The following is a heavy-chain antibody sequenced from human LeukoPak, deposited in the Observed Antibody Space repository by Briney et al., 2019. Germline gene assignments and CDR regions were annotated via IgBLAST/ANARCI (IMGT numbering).Heavy chain of an antibody. Sequence: SETLSLTCTVSGGSISSSSYYWSWIRQPPGKGLEWIGYIYYSGSTNYNPSLKSRVTISVDTSKNQFSLKLSSVTAADTAVYYCARAEYYYDSSGYYLYYFDYWGQGTLVTVSS. D-gene: IGHD3-22*01. CDR3: ARAEYYYDSSGYYLYYFDY. V-gene: IGHV4-61*01. CDR1: GGSISSSSYY. CDR2: IYYSGST. J-gene: IGHJ4*02.